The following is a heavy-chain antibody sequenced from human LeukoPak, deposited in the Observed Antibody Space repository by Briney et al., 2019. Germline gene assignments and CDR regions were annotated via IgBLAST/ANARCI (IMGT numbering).Heavy chain of an antibody. V-gene: IGHV1-18*01. D-gene: IGHD3-10*01. Sequence: ASVKVSCKASGCTFSSYGISWVRQAPGQGLEWMGWISAYNGNTNYAQKLQGRVTMTTDTSTTTAYMELRSLRFDDTATHYCARVWWFGDIHGWFDPWGQGTLVTVSS. CDR3: ARVWWFGDIHGWFDP. J-gene: IGHJ5*02. CDR1: GCTFSSYG. CDR2: ISAYNGNT.